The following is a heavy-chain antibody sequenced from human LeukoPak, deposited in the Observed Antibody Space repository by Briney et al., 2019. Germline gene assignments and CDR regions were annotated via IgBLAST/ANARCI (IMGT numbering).Heavy chain of an antibody. V-gene: IGHV1-8*01. D-gene: IGHD2-2*01. CDR1: GYTFTSYD. CDR3: ATLGQPVVVPAAIRRGNWFDP. J-gene: IGHJ5*02. CDR2: MNPNSGNT. Sequence: ASVKVSCKASGYTFTSYDINWVRQATGQGLEWMGWMNPNSGNTGYAQKFQGRVTMTRNTSISTAYMELSSLRSEDTAVYYCATLGQPVVVPAAIRRGNWFDPWGQGTLVTVSS.